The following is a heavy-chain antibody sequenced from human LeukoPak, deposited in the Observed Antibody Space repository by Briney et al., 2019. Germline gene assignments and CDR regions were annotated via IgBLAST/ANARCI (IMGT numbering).Heavy chain of an antibody. Sequence: SETLSLTCTVSGGSISSSSYYWGWLRQPPGKGLERIGSIYYSGSTYYNPSLKSRVTISVDTSKNQFSLKLSSVTAADTAVYYCAREGPREWFGELLSINWFDPWGQGTLVTVSS. CDR3: AREGPREWFGELLSINWFDP. CDR1: GGSISSSSYY. J-gene: IGHJ5*02. D-gene: IGHD3-10*01. CDR2: IYYSGST. V-gene: IGHV4-39*07.